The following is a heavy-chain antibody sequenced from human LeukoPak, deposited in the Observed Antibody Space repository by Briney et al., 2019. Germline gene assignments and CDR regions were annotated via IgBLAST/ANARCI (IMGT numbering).Heavy chain of an antibody. Sequence: ASVKVSCKASGYTFTGYYMHWVRQAPGQGLEWMGRINPNIGGTNYAQKFQGRVTMTRDTSISTAYMELSRLRSDDTAVYYCARVSDSTTGALLLWFGEGNNWFDPWGQGTLVTVSS. CDR3: ARVSDSTTGALLLWFGEGNNWFDP. V-gene: IGHV1-2*06. D-gene: IGHD3-10*01. CDR1: GYTFTGYY. CDR2: INPNIGGT. J-gene: IGHJ5*02.